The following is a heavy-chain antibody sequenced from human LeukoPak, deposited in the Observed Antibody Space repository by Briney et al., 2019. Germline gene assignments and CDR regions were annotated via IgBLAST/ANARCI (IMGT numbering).Heavy chain of an antibody. J-gene: IGHJ4*02. CDR3: ARMGEMGYFDY. CDR1: GYGFTTYW. V-gene: IGHV5-51*01. D-gene: IGHD3-16*01. CDR2: IYPGDSDT. Sequence: GESLKISCKGSGYGFTTYWIGWVRQMSGKGLEWMGIIYPGDSDTKYSPFFQGQVTISADRSISTAYLQWSSLKASDTAMYYCARMGEMGYFDYWGQGTLVTVSS.